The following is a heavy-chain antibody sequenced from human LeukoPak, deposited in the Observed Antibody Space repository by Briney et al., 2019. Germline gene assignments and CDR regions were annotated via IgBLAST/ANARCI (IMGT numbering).Heavy chain of an antibody. CDR1: GGSISSYY. V-gene: IGHV4-59*01. J-gene: IGHJ5*02. Sequence: PSETLSLTCTVSGGSISSYYWSWIRQPPGKGLEWIGYIYYSGSTNYNPSLKSRVTISVDTSKNQFSLKLSSVTAADTAVYYCASGRNDYGDRWFDPWGQGTLVTVSS. CDR2: IYYSGST. D-gene: IGHD4-17*01. CDR3: ASGRNDYGDRWFDP.